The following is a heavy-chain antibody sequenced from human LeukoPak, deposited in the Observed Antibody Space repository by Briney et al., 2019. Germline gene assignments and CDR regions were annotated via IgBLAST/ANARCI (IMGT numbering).Heavy chain of an antibody. CDR3: ASLYIGSYSFGY. J-gene: IGHJ4*02. D-gene: IGHD1-26*01. CDR2: IYYSGST. Sequence: PSETLSLTCTVSGGSISSYYWSWIRQPPVKALEWIGYIYYSGSTNYNPSLKSRVTISVDTSKNQFSLKLSSVTAADTAVYYCASLYIGSYSFGYWGQGTLVTVSS. CDR1: GGSISSYY. V-gene: IGHV4-59*08.